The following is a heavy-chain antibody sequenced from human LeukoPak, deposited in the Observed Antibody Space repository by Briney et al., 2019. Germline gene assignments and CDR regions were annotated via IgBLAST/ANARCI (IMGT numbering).Heavy chain of an antibody. D-gene: IGHD5-18*01. Sequence: GGSLRLSCAASGFGFDDYAMHWVRQAPGKGLEWVSGITWNSGIKAYADSVKGRFTISRDNTKNSLYLLMSSLRSEDTALYYCAKASNSWMQLWLDFWGQGTLVTVSS. CDR3: AKASNSWMQLWLDF. V-gene: IGHV3-9*01. J-gene: IGHJ5*01. CDR2: ITWNSGIK. CDR1: GFGFDDYA.